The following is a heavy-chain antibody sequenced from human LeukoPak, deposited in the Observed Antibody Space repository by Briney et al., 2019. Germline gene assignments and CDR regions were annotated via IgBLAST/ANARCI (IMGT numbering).Heavy chain of an antibody. CDR1: GFTFSTYA. CDR2: IPYDGSNK. D-gene: IGHD6-6*01. CDR3: ARDGNEYSSSSSGYYYYYMDV. Sequence: GRSLRLSCAASGFTFSTYAMHWVRQAPGKGLEWVAVIPYDGSNKYYADSVKGRFTISRENSKNRLYLQMNSQRAEDTAVYYCARDGNEYSSSSSGYYYYYMDVWGKGTTVTVSS. J-gene: IGHJ6*03. V-gene: IGHV3-30*04.